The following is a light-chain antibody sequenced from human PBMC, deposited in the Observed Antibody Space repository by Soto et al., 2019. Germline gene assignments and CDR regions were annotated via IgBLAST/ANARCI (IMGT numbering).Light chain of an antibody. V-gene: IGKV3-11*01. CDR1: QSVSSY. CDR2: DAS. CDR3: QKRSNWPIN. Sequence: EIVLTQSPATLSLSPGERATLSCRASQSVSSYLAWYQQKPGQAPRLLIYDASNRATGTPARFSGSGSGTDFTLTISSLEPEDFAVYYCQKRSNWPINCGQGTRRAIK. J-gene: IGKJ5*01.